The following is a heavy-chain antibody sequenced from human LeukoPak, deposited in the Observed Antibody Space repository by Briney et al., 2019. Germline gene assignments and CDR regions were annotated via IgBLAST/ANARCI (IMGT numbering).Heavy chain of an antibody. V-gene: IGHV3-33*01. D-gene: IGHD3-10*01. Sequence: GGSLRLSCAASGFTFSSYGMHWVRQAPGKGLEWVAVIWYDGSNKYYADSVKGRFTISRDNSKNTLYLQMNSLRAEDTAVYYCARDPLGASHYFDYWGQGALVTVSS. J-gene: IGHJ4*02. CDR1: GFTFSSYG. CDR2: IWYDGSNK. CDR3: ARDPLGASHYFDY.